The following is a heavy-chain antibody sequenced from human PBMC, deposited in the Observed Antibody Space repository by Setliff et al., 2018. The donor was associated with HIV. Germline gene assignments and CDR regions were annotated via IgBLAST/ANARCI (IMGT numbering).Heavy chain of an antibody. D-gene: IGHD2-21*02. CDR3: VRWYYCVSGACYRADY. J-gene: IGHJ4*02. V-gene: IGHV4-34*01. Sequence: SETLSLTCSVYRTSFSDHYWSWVRQTPGKGLEWIGEMNQSGTTNYNPSLKSRVTMSIDTSERQFSLKLTSVTAADTAVYYCVRWYYCVSGACYRADYWGQGTMVTVSS. CDR2: MNQSGTT. CDR1: RTSFSDHY.